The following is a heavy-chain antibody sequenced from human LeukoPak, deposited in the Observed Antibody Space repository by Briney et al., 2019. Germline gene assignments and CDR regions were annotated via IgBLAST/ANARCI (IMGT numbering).Heavy chain of an antibody. D-gene: IGHD6-6*01. Sequence: SETLSLTCAVYGGSFSGYYWSWIRQPPGKGLEWIGEINHSGSTNYNPSLKGRVTISVDTSKNQFSLKLSSVTAADTAVYYCARSYSSSRGTFDYWGQGTLVTVSS. CDR2: INHSGST. J-gene: IGHJ4*02. CDR3: ARSYSSSRGTFDY. CDR1: GGSFSGYY. V-gene: IGHV4-34*01.